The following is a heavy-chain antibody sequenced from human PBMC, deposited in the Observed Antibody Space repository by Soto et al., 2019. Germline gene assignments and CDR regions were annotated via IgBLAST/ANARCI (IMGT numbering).Heavy chain of an antibody. J-gene: IGHJ4*02. D-gene: IGHD1-26*01. CDR3: AKWERVSLPFDY. Sequence: GGSLRLSCAASGFTFSSYSMNWVRPSPGKGLEWVSAISGSGGSTYYADSVKGRFTISRDNSKNTLYLQMNSLRAEDTAVYYCAKWERVSLPFDYWGQGTLVTVSS. CDR2: ISGSGGST. CDR1: GFTFSSYS. V-gene: IGHV3-23*01.